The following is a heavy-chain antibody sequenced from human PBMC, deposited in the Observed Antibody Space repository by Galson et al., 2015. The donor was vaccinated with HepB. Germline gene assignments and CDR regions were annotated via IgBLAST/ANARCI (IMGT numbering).Heavy chain of an antibody. CDR3: ARLSGSYTSGFDY. D-gene: IGHD3-10*01. V-gene: IGHV3-21*01. J-gene: IGHJ4*02. CDR1: GFTFSSYS. CDR2: ISSSSYI. Sequence: SLRLSCAASGFTFSSYSMNWVRQAPGKGLEWVSSISSSSYIYYADSVKGRFTISRDNAKNSLYLQMNSLRAEDTAVYYCARLSGSYTSGFDYWGQGTLVTVSS.